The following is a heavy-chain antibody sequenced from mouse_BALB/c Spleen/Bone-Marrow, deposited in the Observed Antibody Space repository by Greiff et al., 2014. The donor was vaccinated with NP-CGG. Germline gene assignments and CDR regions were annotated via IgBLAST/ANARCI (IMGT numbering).Heavy chain of an antibody. CDR2: ISSGGSYT. J-gene: IGHJ3*01. CDR3: TRDRYYGNSFAY. CDR1: GFTFSSYT. D-gene: IGHD2-1*01. Sequence: EVMLVESGGGLVKPGGSLKLSCAASGFTFSSYTMSWIRQTSEKRLEWVATISSGGSYTYYPDSVKGRFTISRDNAKNTLYLQMISLKSEDTAMYYCTRDRYYGNSFAYWGQGTLVTVSA. V-gene: IGHV5-6-4*01.